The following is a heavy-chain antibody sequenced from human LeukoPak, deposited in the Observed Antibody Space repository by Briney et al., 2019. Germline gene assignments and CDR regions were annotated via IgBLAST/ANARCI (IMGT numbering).Heavy chain of an antibody. CDR1: GGSFSGYY. CDR3: ARLWYRSSWARDY. V-gene: IGHV4-34*01. J-gene: IGHJ4*02. Sequence: PSETLSLTCAVYGGSFSGYYWSWIRQPPGKGLEWIGEINHSGSTNYNPSLKSRVTISVDTSKNQFSLKLSSVTAADTAVYYCARLWYRSSWARDYWGQGTLVTVSS. CDR2: INHSGST. D-gene: IGHD6-13*01.